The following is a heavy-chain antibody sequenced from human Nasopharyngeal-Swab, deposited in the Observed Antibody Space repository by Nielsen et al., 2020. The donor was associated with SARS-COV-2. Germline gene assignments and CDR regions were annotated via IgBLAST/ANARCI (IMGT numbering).Heavy chain of an antibody. V-gene: IGHV3-30*18. J-gene: IGHJ4*02. CDR2: ISYDGSNK. Sequence: GESLKISCAASGFTFSSYGMHWVRRAPGKGLEWVAVISYDGSNKYYADSVKGRFTISRDNSKNTLYLQMNSLRAEDTAVYYCAKYGLRGWFGEFIDYWGQGTLVIVSS. D-gene: IGHD3-10*01. CDR3: AKYGLRGWFGEFIDY. CDR1: GFTFSSYG.